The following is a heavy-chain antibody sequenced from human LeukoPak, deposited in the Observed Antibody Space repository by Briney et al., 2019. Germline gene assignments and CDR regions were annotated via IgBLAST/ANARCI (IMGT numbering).Heavy chain of an antibody. CDR1: GGSISSGDYY. V-gene: IGHV4-30-4*01. J-gene: IGHJ2*01. CDR2: IYYSGST. CDR3: ATRGGYSYGLSLQYFDL. Sequence: SQTLSLTCTVSGGSISSGDYYWSWIRQPPGKGLEWIGYIYYSGSTYHNPSLKSRVTISVDTSKNQFSLKLSSVTAADTAVYYCATRGGYSYGLSLQYFDLWGRGTLVTVSS. D-gene: IGHD5-18*01.